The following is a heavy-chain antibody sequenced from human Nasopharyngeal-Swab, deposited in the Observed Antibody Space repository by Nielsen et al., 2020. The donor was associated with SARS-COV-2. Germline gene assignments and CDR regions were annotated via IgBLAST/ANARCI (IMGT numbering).Heavy chain of an antibody. J-gene: IGHJ4*02. D-gene: IGHD3-9*01. V-gene: IGHV3-15*01. CDR3: TTDRFPHYDILTGYYNAYYFDY. Sequence: VRQAPGKGLEWVGRIKSKTDGGTTDYAAPVKGRFTISRDDSKSTLYLQMNSLKTEDTAVYYCTTDRFPHYDILTGYYNAYYFDYWGQGTLVTVSS. CDR2: IKSKTDGGTT.